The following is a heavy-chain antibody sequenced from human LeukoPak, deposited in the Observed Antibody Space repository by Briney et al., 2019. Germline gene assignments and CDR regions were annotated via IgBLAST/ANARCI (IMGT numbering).Heavy chain of an antibody. Sequence: ASVKVSCKASGYTFTGYYMHWVRQAPGQGLEWMGRINPNSGGTNYAQKFQGRVTMTRDTSISTAYMGLSGLRSDDTAVYYCARDRAYSSGRNFDYWGQGTLVTVSS. D-gene: IGHD6-19*01. CDR3: ARDRAYSSGRNFDY. J-gene: IGHJ4*02. CDR1: GYTFTGYY. V-gene: IGHV1-2*06. CDR2: INPNSGGT.